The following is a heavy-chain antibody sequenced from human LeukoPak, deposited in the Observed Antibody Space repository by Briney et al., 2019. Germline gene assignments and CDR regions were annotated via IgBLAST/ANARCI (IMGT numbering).Heavy chain of an antibody. V-gene: IGHV4-34*01. CDR3: ARGPPGYCGSTSCYRPNDY. CDR1: GGSFSGYY. Sequence: SETLSLTCAVYGGSFSGYYWSWIRQPPGKGLEWIGEINHSGSTNYNPSLKSRVTISVDTSKNQFSLKLSSVTAADTAVYYCARGPPGYCGSTSCYRPNDYWGQGTLVTVSS. CDR2: INHSGST. J-gene: IGHJ4*02. D-gene: IGHD2-2*01.